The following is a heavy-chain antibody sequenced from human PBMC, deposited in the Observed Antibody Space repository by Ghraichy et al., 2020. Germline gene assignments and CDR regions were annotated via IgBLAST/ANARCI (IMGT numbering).Heavy chain of an antibody. CDR2: INHSGST. D-gene: IGHD4-11*01. Sequence: SETLSLTCAVYGGSFSGYYWSWIRQPPGKGLEWIGEINHSGSTNYNPSLKSRVTISVDTSKNQFSLKLSSVTAADAAVYYCARGLAVTGYYYYMDVWGKGTTVTVSS. CDR3: ARGLAVTGYYYYMDV. CDR1: GGSFSGYY. V-gene: IGHV4-34*01. J-gene: IGHJ6*03.